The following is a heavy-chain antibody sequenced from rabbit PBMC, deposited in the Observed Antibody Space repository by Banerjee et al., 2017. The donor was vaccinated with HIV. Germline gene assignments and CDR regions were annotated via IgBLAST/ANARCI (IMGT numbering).Heavy chain of an antibody. CDR3: ARGYDSSFKL. D-gene: IGHD1-1*01. V-gene: IGHV1S45*01. CDR1: GVSFSNSYW. CDR2: IVTGDGRT. Sequence: QEQLEESGGDLVKPGASLTLTCTASGVSFSNSYWICWVRQAPGKGLEWSGCIVTGDGRTYYASWAKGRFTISKTSSTTVTLQLNSLTAADTATYFCARGYDSSFKLWGPGTLVTVS. J-gene: IGHJ4*01.